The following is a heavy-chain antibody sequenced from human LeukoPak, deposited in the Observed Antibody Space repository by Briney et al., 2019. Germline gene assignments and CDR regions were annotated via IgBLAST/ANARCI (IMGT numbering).Heavy chain of an antibody. V-gene: IGHV4-34*01. CDR3: ARAGYSSGWYGACDY. Sequence: SETLSLTCGVYGGSFSGYYWSWIRQPPGKGLDWIGEINHRGSTNYNPSLKSRVTLSVDTSKNQFSLRLGSVTAADTAVYYCARAGYSSGWYGACDYWGQGTLVPVSS. CDR2: INHRGST. CDR1: GGSFSGYY. D-gene: IGHD6-19*01. J-gene: IGHJ4*02.